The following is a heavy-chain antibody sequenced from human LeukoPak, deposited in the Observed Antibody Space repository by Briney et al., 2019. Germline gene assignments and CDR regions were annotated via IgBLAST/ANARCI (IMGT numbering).Heavy chain of an antibody. CDR1: GGSVSSGISY. Sequence: SETLSLTCSVSGGSVSSGISYWSWIRQPPGEGLEWIGYIYYSGSTYYNPSLKSRVTISVDTSKNQFSLKLSSVTAADTAVYYCARADYYGSGSYYKDYWGRGSLVTVSS. CDR2: IYYSGST. V-gene: IGHV4-30-4*08. J-gene: IGHJ4*02. D-gene: IGHD3-10*01. CDR3: ARADYYGSGSYYKDY.